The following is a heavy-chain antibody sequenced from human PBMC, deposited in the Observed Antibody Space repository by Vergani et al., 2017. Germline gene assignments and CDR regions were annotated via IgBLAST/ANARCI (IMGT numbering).Heavy chain of an antibody. CDR3: ARRPPTGESRYWYFDL. J-gene: IGHJ2*01. D-gene: IGHD7-27*01. CDR2: IYPGDSDT. Sequence: EVQLVQSGAEVKKPGESLKISCKGSGYSFTSYWIGWERQMPGKGLEWMGIIYPGDSDTRYSPSFQGQVTISADKSISTAYLQWSSLKASDTAMYYCARRPPTGESRYWYFDLWGRGTLVTVSS. CDR1: GYSFTSYW. V-gene: IGHV5-51*01.